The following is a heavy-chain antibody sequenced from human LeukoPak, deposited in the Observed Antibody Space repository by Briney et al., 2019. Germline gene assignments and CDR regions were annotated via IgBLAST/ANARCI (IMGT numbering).Heavy chain of an antibody. CDR3: ARDLAMYSPDLDY. J-gene: IGHJ4*02. D-gene: IGHD1-26*01. CDR1: GYTFTRYY. V-gene: IGHV1-46*01. Sequence: ASVKVSCKASGYTFTRYYMHWVRQAPGQGLEWMGIINPSGGSINYAQTFQGRVTMTRDTSTSTVYMEVSRLRSDDTAVFYCARDLAMYSPDLDYWGQGTLVTVSS. CDR2: INPSGGSI.